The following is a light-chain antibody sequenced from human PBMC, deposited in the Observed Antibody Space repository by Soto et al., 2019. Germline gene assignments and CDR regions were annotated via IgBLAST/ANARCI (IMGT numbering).Light chain of an antibody. CDR3: QQYVSSPWA. V-gene: IGKV3-20*01. J-gene: IGKJ1*01. Sequence: ELVWTQSPGTLSLSPGERATLSCRASQSVTNSFLAWYQQKPGQAPRLLIYGASRRATGIPDRFTGSGSGTDFTLTISRLEPEDFAVYYCQQYVSSPWAFGQGTKVDIK. CDR1: QSVTNSF. CDR2: GAS.